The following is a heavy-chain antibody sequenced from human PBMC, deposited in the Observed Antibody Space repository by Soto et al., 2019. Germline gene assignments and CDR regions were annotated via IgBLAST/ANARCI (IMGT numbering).Heavy chain of an antibody. D-gene: IGHD3-22*01. V-gene: IGHV3-33*01. J-gene: IGHJ4*02. CDR2: IWYDGSNK. Sequence: GGSLRLSCAASGFTFSSYGMHWVRQAPGKGLEWVAVIWYDGSNKYYADSVKGRFTISRDNSKNTLYLQMNSLRAEDTAVYYCARDGEYYDSSGYTGYWGQGTLVTVSS. CDR1: GFTFSSYG. CDR3: ARDGEYYDSSGYTGY.